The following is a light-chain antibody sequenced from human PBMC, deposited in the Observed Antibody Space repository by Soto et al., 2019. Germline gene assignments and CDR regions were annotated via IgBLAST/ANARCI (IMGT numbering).Light chain of an antibody. V-gene: IGLV4-69*01. CDR1: SGHSSYA. CDR2: LDSDGSH. J-gene: IGLJ2*01. Sequence: QLVLTQSPSASASLGASVKLTCTLSSGHSSYAIAWHQQQPEKGPRYLMKLDSDGSHTKGDAIPDRFSGSISGAERYLTISSLQSEDEADYYCQTWGTGIHVVFGGGTKVTVL. CDR3: QTWGTGIHVV.